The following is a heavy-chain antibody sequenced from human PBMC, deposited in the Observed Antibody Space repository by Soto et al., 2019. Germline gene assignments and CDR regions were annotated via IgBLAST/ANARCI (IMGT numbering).Heavy chain of an antibody. V-gene: IGHV6-1*01. Sequence: SQTLSLTCAISGDSVSSNSAAWNWIRQSPSRGLEWLGRTYYRSKWYNDYAISVKSRITINPDTSKNQFSLQLNSVTPEDTAVYYCARGEYTSGWYRFDPWGQGILVTVSS. CDR2: TYYRSKWYN. D-gene: IGHD6-19*01. CDR1: GDSVSSNSAA. J-gene: IGHJ5*01. CDR3: ARGEYTSGWYRFDP.